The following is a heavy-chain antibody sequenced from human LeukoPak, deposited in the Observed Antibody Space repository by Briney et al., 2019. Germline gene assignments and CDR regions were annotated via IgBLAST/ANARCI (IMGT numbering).Heavy chain of an antibody. D-gene: IGHD3-22*01. Sequence: GGSLRLSCAASGFTFSSYAMHWVRQAPGKGLEWVAVISYDGSNKYYADSVKGRFTISRDNSKNTLYLQMNSLRAEDTAVYYCARWGSLGDSSGYYDYWGQGTLVTVSS. CDR1: GFTFSSYA. CDR3: ARWGSLGDSSGYYDY. CDR2: ISYDGSNK. V-gene: IGHV3-30*14. J-gene: IGHJ4*02.